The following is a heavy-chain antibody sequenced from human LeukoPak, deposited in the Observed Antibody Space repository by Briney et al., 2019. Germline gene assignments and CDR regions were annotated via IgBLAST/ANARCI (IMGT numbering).Heavy chain of an antibody. CDR2: IRQDGSEK. Sequence: PGGSLRLSCAASGFTFSRYWMSWVRQAPGKGLEWVANIRQDGSEKHYVDSMKGRFTISRDNAKNSLYLQMNSVRAEDTAVYYCARIGYSSSCNDYWGQGTLVTVSS. CDR3: ARIGYSSSCNDY. J-gene: IGHJ4*02. CDR1: GFTFSRYW. V-gene: IGHV3-7*01. D-gene: IGHD6-13*01.